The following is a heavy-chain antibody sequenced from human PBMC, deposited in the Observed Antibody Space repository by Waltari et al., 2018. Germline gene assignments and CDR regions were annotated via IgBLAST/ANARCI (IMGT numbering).Heavy chain of an antibody. CDR1: GYTFATYD. Sequence: QVQLVQSGAEVKKPGASVRVSCTASGYTFATYDINWVRRAPGQGLEYMGWVNPNSGTTGYAQKLQGRLTFTGDTSISTAYMELSSLASEDTAVYYCASEPFYARWGQGTLVTVSS. J-gene: IGHJ4*02. D-gene: IGHD2-2*01. CDR2: VNPNSGTT. V-gene: IGHV1-8*02. CDR3: ASEPFYAR.